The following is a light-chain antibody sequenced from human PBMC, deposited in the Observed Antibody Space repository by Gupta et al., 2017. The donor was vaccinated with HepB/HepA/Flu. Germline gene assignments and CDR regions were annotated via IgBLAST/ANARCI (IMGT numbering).Light chain of an antibody. V-gene: IGKV1-5*03. CDR1: QSISNW. CDR3: QQYNSYLFT. Sequence: DIQMTQSPSTLSASVGDRVTITCRASQSISNWLAWYQQKPGKAPKVLIYKASSLESGVPSRFSGSGSGTEFTLTISSLQPDDFATYYCQQYNSYLFTFGHGTKVDIK. J-gene: IGKJ3*01. CDR2: KAS.